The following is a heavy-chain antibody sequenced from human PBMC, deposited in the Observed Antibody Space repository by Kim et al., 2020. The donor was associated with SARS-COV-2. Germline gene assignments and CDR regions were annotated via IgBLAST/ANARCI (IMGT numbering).Heavy chain of an antibody. J-gene: IGHJ5*02. V-gene: IGHV4-34*01. Sequence: RVTISVDTSKNQFSLKLSSVTAADTAVYYCARGNGITMVRGVIGYRWFDPWGQGTLVTVSS. CDR3: ARGNGITMVRGVIGYRWFDP. D-gene: IGHD3-10*01.